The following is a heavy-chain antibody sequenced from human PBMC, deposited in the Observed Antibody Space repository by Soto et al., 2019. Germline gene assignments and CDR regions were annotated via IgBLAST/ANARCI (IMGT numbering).Heavy chain of an antibody. Sequence: SQTLSLTCVGSGDTVSSNSVAWNWVRQSPSRGLQCLGRTYYRYRWYSDYAVSVRSRIDINADTSKNQISLQLNSVTPEDTAVYYCARSEEDSDYYYYGMDVWGQGTTVTVS. J-gene: IGHJ6*02. CDR2: TYYRYRWYS. CDR3: ARSEEDSDYYYYGMDV. CDR1: GDTVSSNSVA. V-gene: IGHV6-1*01. D-gene: IGHD2-15*01.